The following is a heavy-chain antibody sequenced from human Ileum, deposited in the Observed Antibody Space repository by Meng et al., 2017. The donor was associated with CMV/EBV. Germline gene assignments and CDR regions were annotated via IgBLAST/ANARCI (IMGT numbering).Heavy chain of an antibody. CDR3: ARDGNPVRYQLFNSYGMDV. Sequence: GEALKISWGSSECTFSNYWMNLVRQAPGKGLMWVSRINSDESTTSYADSVKGRFTISRDNAKKTLYLQMNSLRAEDTAVYYCARDGNPVRYQLFNSYGMDVWGQGTTVTVSS. V-gene: IGHV3-74*01. CDR1: ECTFSNYW. J-gene: IGHJ6*02. CDR2: INSDESTT. D-gene: IGHD2-2*01.